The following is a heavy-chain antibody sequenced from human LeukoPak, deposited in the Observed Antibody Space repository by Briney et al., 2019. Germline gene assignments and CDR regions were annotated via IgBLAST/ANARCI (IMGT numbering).Heavy chain of an antibody. D-gene: IGHD6-13*01. CDR2: ISSNGGST. CDR1: GFTFSSYA. CDR3: ARGVAAAGIAPGWFDP. Sequence: GGSLRLSCAASGFTFSSYAMHWVRQAPGKGLEYVSAISSNGGSTYYANSVKGRFTISRDNSKNTLYLQMGSLRAGDMAVYYCARGVAAAGIAPGWFDPWGQGTLVTVSS. V-gene: IGHV3-64*01. J-gene: IGHJ5*02.